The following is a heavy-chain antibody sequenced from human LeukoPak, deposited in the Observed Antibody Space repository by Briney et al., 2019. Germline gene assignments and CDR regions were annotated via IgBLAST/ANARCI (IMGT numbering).Heavy chain of an antibody. CDR1: GGSISSYY. Sequence: SETLSLTCTVSGGSISSYYWSWIRQPPGQGLEWIGYIYYSGSTNYNPSLKSRVTISVDTSKNQFSLKLSSVTAADTAVYYCARDSRTYDFWSGYNYYYMDVWGKGTTVTISS. V-gene: IGHV4-59*01. CDR2: IYYSGST. CDR3: ARDSRTYDFWSGYNYYYMDV. J-gene: IGHJ6*03. D-gene: IGHD3-3*01.